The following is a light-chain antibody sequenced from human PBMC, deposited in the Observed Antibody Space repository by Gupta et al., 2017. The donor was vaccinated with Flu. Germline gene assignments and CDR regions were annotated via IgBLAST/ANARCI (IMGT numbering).Light chain of an antibody. V-gene: IGLV1-44*01. CDR1: TSNIGRNT. J-gene: IGLJ1*01. Sequence: QSVLTQPPSVSGTPGQRVTISCSGSTSNIGRNTVNWYQHLPGTAPKLLIYNDDHRSSGVPDRFSGSKSGTSASLAVSGLRSGDEGEYYCAAWDDSLGGLYVFGTGTKLSVL. CDR3: AAWDDSLGGLYV. CDR2: NDD.